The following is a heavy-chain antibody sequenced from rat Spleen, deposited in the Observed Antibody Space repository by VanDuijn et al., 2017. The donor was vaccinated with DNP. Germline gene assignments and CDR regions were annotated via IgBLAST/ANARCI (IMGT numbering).Heavy chain of an antibody. V-gene: IGHV5S10*01. CDR2: ILYDGSRT. Sequence: EVQLVESGGGLVQPGGSLKLSCAASGFTFSDYNMAWVRQAPKKGLEWVANILYDGSRTYYRDSVKGRFTASRDNAGHSLYLQMDSLKSEDTATYYCVRHPYNSVWAYWGQGVMVTVSS. CDR1: GFTFSDYN. J-gene: IGHJ2*01. D-gene: IGHD4-3*01. CDR3: VRHPYNSVWAY.